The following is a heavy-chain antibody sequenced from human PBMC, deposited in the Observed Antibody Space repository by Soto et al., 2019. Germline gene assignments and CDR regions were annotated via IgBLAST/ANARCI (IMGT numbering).Heavy chain of an antibody. CDR1: GYSISSSNW. CDR2: IYYSGTT. V-gene: IGHV4-28*01. Sequence: PSETLSLTCAVSGYSISSSNWWGWIRQPPGKGPEWIGYIYYSGTTYYNPSLKSRVTISVDTSKNQFSLKLSSVTAADTAVYYCARTRTVAYYYGMDVWGQGTTVT. D-gene: IGHD4-4*01. CDR3: ARTRTVAYYYGMDV. J-gene: IGHJ6*02.